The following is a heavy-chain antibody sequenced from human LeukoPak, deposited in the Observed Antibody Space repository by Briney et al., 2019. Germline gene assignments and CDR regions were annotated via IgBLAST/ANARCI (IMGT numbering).Heavy chain of an antibody. CDR2: IYSGGST. J-gene: IGHJ6*02. CDR3: ARGVTSLYGMDV. Sequence: PGGSLRLSCAASGFTFSSYAMHWVRQAPGKGLEWVSVIYSGGSTYYADSVKGRFTISRHNSKNTLYLQMNSLRAEDTAVYYCARGVTSLYGMDVWGQGTTVTVSS. D-gene: IGHD3-3*01. CDR1: GFTFSSYA. V-gene: IGHV3-53*04.